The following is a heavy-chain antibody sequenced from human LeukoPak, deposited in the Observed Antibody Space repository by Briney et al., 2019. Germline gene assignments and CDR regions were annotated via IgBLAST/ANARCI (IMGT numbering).Heavy chain of an antibody. CDR1: GFTFSSYA. Sequence: GGSLRLSCAATGFTFSSYAMSWVRQAPGKGLEWVSAISGSGGSTYYADSVKGRFTISRDNSKNTLYLQMNSLRAEDTAVYYCAKVYNYYYYGMDVWGQGTTVTVSS. V-gene: IGHV3-23*01. CDR2: ISGSGGST. CDR3: AKVYNYYYYGMDV. J-gene: IGHJ6*02. D-gene: IGHD5-12*01.